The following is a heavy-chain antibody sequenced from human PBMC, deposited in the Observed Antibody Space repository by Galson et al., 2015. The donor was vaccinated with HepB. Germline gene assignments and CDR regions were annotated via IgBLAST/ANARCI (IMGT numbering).Heavy chain of an antibody. J-gene: IGHJ4*02. V-gene: IGHV3-30-3*01. D-gene: IGHD2-15*01. CDR1: GFTFSSYA. Sequence: SLRLSCVASGFTFSSYAMHWVRQAPGKGLEWVAVISYDGSNKYYADSVKGRFTISRDNSKNTLYLQMNSLRAEDTAVYYCASEVEYWGQGTLVTVSS. CDR2: ISYDGSNK. CDR3: ASEVEY.